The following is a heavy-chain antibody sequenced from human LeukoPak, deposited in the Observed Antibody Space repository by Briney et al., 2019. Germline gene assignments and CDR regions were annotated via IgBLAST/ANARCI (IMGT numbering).Heavy chain of an antibody. CDR1: GSSFTSYW. V-gene: IGHV5-51*01. D-gene: IGHD6-13*01. CDR2: IYPGDSDT. Sequence: GESLKISCKGSGSSFTSYWIGWVRQLPGKGLEWMGIIYPGDSDTRYSPSFQGQVTISADKSISTACLQWSSLKASDTAMYYCAAGMAARGKYYFDYWGQGTLVTVSS. J-gene: IGHJ4*02. CDR3: AAGMAARGKYYFDY.